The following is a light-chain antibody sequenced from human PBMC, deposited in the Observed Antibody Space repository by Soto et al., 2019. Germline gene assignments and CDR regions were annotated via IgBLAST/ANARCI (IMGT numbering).Light chain of an antibody. Sequence: QSVLTQPASVSGSPRQSITISCTGTSSDVGAYNFVSWYQQFPGKAPKLMIYEVSNRPSGVSDRFSGSKSGNTASLIISGLRPEDEADYYCSSQTASATVLFGGGTKLTVL. CDR1: SSDVGAYNF. CDR2: EVS. J-gene: IGLJ2*01. V-gene: IGLV2-14*01. CDR3: SSQTASATVL.